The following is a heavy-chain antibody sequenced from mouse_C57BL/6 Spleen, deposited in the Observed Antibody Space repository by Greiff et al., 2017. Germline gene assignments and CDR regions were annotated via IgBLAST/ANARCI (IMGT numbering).Heavy chain of an antibody. CDR3: ANWECFDY. CDR1: GYTFTDYY. D-gene: IGHD4-1*01. J-gene: IGHJ2*01. CDR2: INPNNGGT. Sequence: EVQLQQSGPELVKPGASVKISCKASGYTFTDYYMNWVKQSHGKSLEWIGDINPNNGGTSYNQKFKGKATLTVDKSSSTAYMVLRSLTTEDSAVYYCANWECFDYWGQGTTLTVSA. V-gene: IGHV1-26*01.